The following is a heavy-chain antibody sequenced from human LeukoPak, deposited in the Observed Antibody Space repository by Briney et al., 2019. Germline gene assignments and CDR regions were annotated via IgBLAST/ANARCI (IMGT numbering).Heavy chain of an antibody. V-gene: IGHV3-23*01. CDR1: GFTFSAYG. D-gene: IGHD3-22*01. CDR3: AKHLYYYDSSGYYTRSGYFDY. CDR2: MGVSGDNV. J-gene: IGHJ4*02. Sequence: GGSLRLSCAASGFTFSAYGVTWVRQAPGKGLEWVSSMGVSGDNVHYADSVKGRFDISRDNSKNTLYLQMNSLRAEDAAVYYCAKHLYYYDSSGYYTRSGYFDYWGQGTLVTVSS.